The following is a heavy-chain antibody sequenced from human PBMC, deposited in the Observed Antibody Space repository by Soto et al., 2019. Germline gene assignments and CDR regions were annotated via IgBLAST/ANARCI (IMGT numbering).Heavy chain of an antibody. V-gene: IGHV1-3*01. Sequence: ASVKVSCKASGYTFTGYDIHWMRQAPGQRLEWMGWINVGKGNTRYSENFQDRVTISRDTSASTAYLELSSLTSGDTAVYYCASPRQGFDGYSISFDFWGHGTLVTVSS. D-gene: IGHD3-3*01. CDR2: INVGKGNT. CDR1: GYTFTGYD. CDR3: ASPRQGFDGYSISFDF. J-gene: IGHJ4*01.